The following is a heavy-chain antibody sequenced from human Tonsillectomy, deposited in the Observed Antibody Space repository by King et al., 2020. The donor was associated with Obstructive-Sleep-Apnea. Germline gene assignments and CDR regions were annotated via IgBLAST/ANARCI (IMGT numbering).Heavy chain of an antibody. CDR2: MKQDGSEK. V-gene: IGHV3-7*03. D-gene: IGHD2-15*01. J-gene: IGHJ4*02. CDR3: ASGGY. CDR1: GFTFSSSW. Sequence: VQLVESGGGLVQPGGSLRLSCAASGFTFSSSWMNWVRQALGKGLEGVANMKQDGSEKNYVDSVKGRFTISRDNAKNSLYLQMNSLRVEDTAVYYCASGGYWGQGSMVTVSS.